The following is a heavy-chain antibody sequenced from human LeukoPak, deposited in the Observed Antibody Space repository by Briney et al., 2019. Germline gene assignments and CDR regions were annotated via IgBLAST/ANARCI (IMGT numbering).Heavy chain of an antibody. Sequence: GASVTVSCKASGYTFIGYYIHWVRQAPGQGLEWMGWINPNSGGTNYAQRFQGRVTMTRDTSISTAYMELSGLRSDDTAVYYCARDASPFDYWGQGTLVTVSS. CDR3: ARDASPFDY. CDR2: INPNSGGT. J-gene: IGHJ4*02. V-gene: IGHV1-2*02. CDR1: GYTFIGYY.